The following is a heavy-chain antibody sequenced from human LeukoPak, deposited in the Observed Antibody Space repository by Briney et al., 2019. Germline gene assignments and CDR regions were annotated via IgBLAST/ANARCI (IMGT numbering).Heavy chain of an antibody. V-gene: IGHV3-53*01. D-gene: IGHD3-22*01. CDR2: MYSDGNA. J-gene: IGHJ4*02. Sequence: PGGSLRLSCSASGFNVRTNYMFWVRQAPGKGLEWVSVMYSDGNAYHADSVRGRFTISRDYSANTLSLHMNSLRVEDTAMYFCAGAHHYNYYETRYFAYWGPGTPVTVSP. CDR3: AGAHHYNYYETRYFAY. CDR1: GFNVRTNY.